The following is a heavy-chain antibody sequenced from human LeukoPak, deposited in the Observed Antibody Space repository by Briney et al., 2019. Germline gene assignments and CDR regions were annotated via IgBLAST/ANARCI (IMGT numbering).Heavy chain of an antibody. Sequence: SETLSLTCAVYGGSFSSYYWSWIRQPPGKGLEWIAYIYNSGRTGYNPALKSRVTISIDTSKNQFSLKLSSVTAADSALYYCAKLESPYYYAMDVWGQGTTVTVSS. CDR3: AKLESPYYYAMDV. D-gene: IGHD3-3*01. CDR1: GGSFSSYY. V-gene: IGHV4-59*01. CDR2: IYNSGRT. J-gene: IGHJ6*02.